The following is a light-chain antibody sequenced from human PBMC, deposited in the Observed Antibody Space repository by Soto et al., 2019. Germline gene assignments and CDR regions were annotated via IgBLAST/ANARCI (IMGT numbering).Light chain of an antibody. V-gene: IGLV2-14*01. CDR3: SSYTSSSTLIYV. CDR2: DVS. Sequence: QSALTQPASVSGSPGQSITISCTGTSSDVGGYNYVSWYQQHPGKAPKLMIYDVSNRPSGVSNRFSGSKSGTTASLTISGLQAEDEADYYCSSYTSSSTLIYVFGTGTKLTVL. CDR1: SSDVGGYNY. J-gene: IGLJ1*01.